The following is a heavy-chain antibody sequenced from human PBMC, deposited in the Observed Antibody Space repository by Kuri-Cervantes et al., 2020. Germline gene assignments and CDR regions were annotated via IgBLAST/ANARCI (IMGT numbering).Heavy chain of an antibody. CDR3: ARDLAVADNLYFDY. V-gene: IGHV4-59*12. CDR2: IYYSGST. D-gene: IGHD6-19*01. Sequence: SETLSLTCTVSGGSISSYYWSWIRQPPGKGLEWIGYIYYSGSTNYNPSLKSRVTISVDTSKNQFSLKLSSVTAADTAVYYCARDLAVADNLYFDYWGQGTLVTVSS. J-gene: IGHJ4*02. CDR1: GGSISSYY.